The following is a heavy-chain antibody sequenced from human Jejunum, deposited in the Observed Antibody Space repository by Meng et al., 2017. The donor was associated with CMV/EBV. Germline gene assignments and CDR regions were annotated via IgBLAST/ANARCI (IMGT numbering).Heavy chain of an antibody. J-gene: IGHJ6*02. Sequence: NWVRQAPGQGLEWMGWMNPNNGNTGYAQKFQGRFTMPWNTSISTAYMELSSLRSEDTAIYYCASHQQFCSGGSCYSLGYYYGMDVWGQGTTVTVSS. D-gene: IGHD2-15*01. CDR3: ASHQQFCSGGSCYSLGYYYGMDV. V-gene: IGHV1-8*01. CDR2: MNPNNGNT.